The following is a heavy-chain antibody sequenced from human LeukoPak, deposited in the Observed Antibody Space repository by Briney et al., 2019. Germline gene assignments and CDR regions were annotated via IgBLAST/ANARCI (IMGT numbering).Heavy chain of an antibody. J-gene: IGHJ4*02. Sequence: SKTLSLTCAVYGRSFSGYYWSWIRQPPGKGLEWIGEINHSGSTNYNPSLKSRVTISVDTSKNQFSLKLSSVTAADTAVYYCARSWDYDSSGYYYVDYWGQGTLVTVSS. CDR1: GRSFSGYY. D-gene: IGHD3-22*01. V-gene: IGHV4-34*01. CDR3: ARSWDYDSSGYYYVDY. CDR2: INHSGST.